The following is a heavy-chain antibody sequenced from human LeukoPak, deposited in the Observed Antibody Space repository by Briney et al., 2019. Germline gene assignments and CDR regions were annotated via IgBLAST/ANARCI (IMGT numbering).Heavy chain of an antibody. CDR3: AKANNYGSGPRIYYYGMDV. CDR1: GFTFSSYW. J-gene: IGHJ6*02. CDR2: INSDGSST. Sequence: GGSLRLSCAASGFTFSSYWMHWVRQAPGKGLVWVSRINSDGSSTSYADSVKGRFTISRDNSKNTLYLQMRAEDTAVYYCAKANNYGSGPRIYYYGMDVWGQGTTVTVSS. V-gene: IGHV3-74*01. D-gene: IGHD3-10*01.